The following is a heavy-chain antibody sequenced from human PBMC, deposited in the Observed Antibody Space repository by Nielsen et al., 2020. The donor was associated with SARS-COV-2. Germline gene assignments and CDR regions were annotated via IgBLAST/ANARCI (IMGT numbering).Heavy chain of an antibody. CDR3: AKDELWFGESRGY. CDR2: IYSGGSST. Sequence: GESLKISCAASGFTFSSYAMSWVRQAPGKGLEWVSVIYSGGSSTYYADSVKGRFTISRDNSKNTLYLQMNSLRAEDTAVYYCAKDELWFGESRGYWGQGTLVTVSS. V-gene: IGHV3-23*03. J-gene: IGHJ4*02. CDR1: GFTFSSYA. D-gene: IGHD3-10*01.